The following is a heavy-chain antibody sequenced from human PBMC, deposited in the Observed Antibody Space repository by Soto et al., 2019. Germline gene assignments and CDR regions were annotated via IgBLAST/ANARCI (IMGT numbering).Heavy chain of an antibody. CDR2: IYYSGST. Sequence: SSETLSLTCTVSGGSISSDYCSWSRQPPGKGLEWIGYIYYSGSTNYNPSLKSRVTISVDTSKNQFFLNRSSVTAADTAVDYCARSGDSSGYYVVWGQGTLVTVSS. J-gene: IGHJ4*02. D-gene: IGHD3-22*01. V-gene: IGHV4-59*12. CDR1: GGSISSDY. CDR3: ARSGDSSGYYVV.